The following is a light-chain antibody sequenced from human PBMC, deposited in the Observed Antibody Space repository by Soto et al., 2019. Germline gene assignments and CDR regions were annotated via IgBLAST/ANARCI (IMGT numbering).Light chain of an antibody. V-gene: IGLV2-14*01. CDR3: GSYTTSSTYV. J-gene: IGLJ1*01. CDR1: ISDIGTYNY. CDR2: GVT. Sequence: QSVLTQPSSVPGSLVQSIPISFPGSISDIGTYNYVSWYQHHPGKAPKLVIYGVTNRPSGFSGRLSGSKSVNTASLTISGLQAEDEADYYCGSYTTSSTYVFGSGTKVTVL.